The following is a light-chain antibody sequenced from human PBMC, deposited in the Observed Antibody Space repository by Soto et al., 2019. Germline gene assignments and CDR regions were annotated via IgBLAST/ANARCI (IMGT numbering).Light chain of an antibody. CDR1: SSDVGSYNL. J-gene: IGLJ3*02. V-gene: IGLV2-23*02. Sequence: QSALTQPASVSGSPGQSITISCTGTSSDVGSYNLVSWYQQHPDKAPKLIIYEVSKWPSGVSRRFSASKSGNTASLTISGPQYDDEADYYCCSYAGSSTWVFGAGTKLTVL. CDR3: CSYAGSSTWV. CDR2: EVS.